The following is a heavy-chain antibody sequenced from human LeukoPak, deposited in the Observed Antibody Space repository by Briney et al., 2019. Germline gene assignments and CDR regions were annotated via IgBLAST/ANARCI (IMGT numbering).Heavy chain of an antibody. CDR1: EGTFSSYA. J-gene: IGHJ4*02. CDR3: ARVYSSSSAAWYFDY. Sequence: ASVKVSCKASEGTFSSYAISWVRQAPGQGLEWMGIINPSGGSTSYAQKFQGRVTMTRDTSTSTVYMELSSLRSEDTAVYYCARVYSSSSAAWYFDYWGQGTLVTVSS. V-gene: IGHV1-46*01. D-gene: IGHD6-6*01. CDR2: INPSGGST.